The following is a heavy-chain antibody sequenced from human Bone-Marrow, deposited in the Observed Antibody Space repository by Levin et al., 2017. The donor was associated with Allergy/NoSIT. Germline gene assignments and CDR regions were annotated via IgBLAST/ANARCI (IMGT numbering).Heavy chain of an antibody. Sequence: PGGSLRLSCAASGFTVSRNYMNWVRQAPGKGLEWVSLIYSDGSTHYADSVRGRFTISGDNSKNTLFLQMTSLRVDDTAVYYCASNADFGYWGQGTLVTVSS. CDR2: IYSDGST. CDR1: GFTVSRNY. CDR3: ASNADFGY. J-gene: IGHJ4*02. V-gene: IGHV3-53*01.